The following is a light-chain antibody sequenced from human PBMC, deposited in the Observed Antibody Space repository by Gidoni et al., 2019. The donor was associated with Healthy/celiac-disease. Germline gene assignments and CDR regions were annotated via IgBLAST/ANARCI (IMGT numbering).Light chain of an antibody. CDR3: LLSYSGARV. J-gene: IGLJ3*02. CDR1: TGAVTSGHY. CDR2: DTS. V-gene: IGLV7-46*01. Sequence: QAVLTQEPSLTVSPGGTVTLTCGPSTGAVTSGHYPYWFQQKPGQAPRPLIYDTSNKHSWTPALFSGSLRGGKAALTLSGAQPEDEAEYYCLLSYSGARVFGEGTKLTV.